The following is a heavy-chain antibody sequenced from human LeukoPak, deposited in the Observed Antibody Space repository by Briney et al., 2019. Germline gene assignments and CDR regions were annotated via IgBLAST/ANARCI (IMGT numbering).Heavy chain of an antibody. CDR2: IWYDGSNK. Sequence: AGKSLRLSCAASGFAFSSYGMHWVRQAPGKGLEWVALIWYDGSNKYYADSVKGRFTISRDSSKNTLYLEMSSLRAEDTAVYFCARERTLYVSGSGYGMDVWGQGTTVTVSS. D-gene: IGHD3-10*01. J-gene: IGHJ6*02. CDR1: GFAFSSYG. CDR3: ARERTLYVSGSGYGMDV. V-gene: IGHV3-33*01.